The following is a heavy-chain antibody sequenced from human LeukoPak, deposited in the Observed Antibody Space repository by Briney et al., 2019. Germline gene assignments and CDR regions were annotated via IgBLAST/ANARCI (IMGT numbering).Heavy chain of an antibody. J-gene: IGHJ6*01. CDR3: VKGGGSCFEL. D-gene: IGHD3/OR15-3a*01. CDR1: GFSFSTYA. Sequence: GGSLRLSSAASGFSFSTYAMSWVRQAPGKGLEWVSSISDNGDKTYYADSVKGRFTISRDNSRNTVYLQLNDLRAEDTAVYHCVKGGGSCFELGGQGTPVT. CDR2: ISDNGDKT. V-gene: IGHV3-23*01.